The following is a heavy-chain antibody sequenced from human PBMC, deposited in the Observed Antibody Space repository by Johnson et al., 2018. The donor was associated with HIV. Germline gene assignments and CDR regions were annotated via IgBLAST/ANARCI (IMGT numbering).Heavy chain of an antibody. CDR2: ISYDGSNK. CDR1: GFTFSSYA. Sequence: VQLVESGGGVVQPGRSLRLSCAASGFTFSSYAMHWVRQAPGKGLEWVAVISYDGSNKYYADSVKGRFTISRDNSKNTLYLQMNSLRAEDTDVYYCARDSVILVDGAFDIWGQGTMVTVSS. J-gene: IGHJ3*02. V-gene: IGHV3-30*04. D-gene: IGHD2-15*01. CDR3: ARDSVILVDGAFDI.